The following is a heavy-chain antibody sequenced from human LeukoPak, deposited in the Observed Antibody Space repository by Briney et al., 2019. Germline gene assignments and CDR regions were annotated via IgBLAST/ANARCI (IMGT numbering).Heavy chain of an antibody. V-gene: IGHV4-39*07. Sequence: SETLSLTCTVSDDFIRSNNYYWGWVRQPPGKGLEWIGSIYYSGRTYHNPSLKSRVTISVDTSKNQFSLKLSSVTAADTAVYYCARDKRFGELFNWFDPWGRGTLVTVSS. D-gene: IGHD3-10*01. CDR1: DDFIRSNNYY. CDR2: IYYSGRT. CDR3: ARDKRFGELFNWFDP. J-gene: IGHJ5*02.